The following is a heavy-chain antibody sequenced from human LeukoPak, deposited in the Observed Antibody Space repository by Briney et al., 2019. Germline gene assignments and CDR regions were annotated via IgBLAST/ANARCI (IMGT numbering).Heavy chain of an antibody. D-gene: IGHD6-13*01. CDR3: ARRVYSSNWYFDY. Sequence: GGSLRLSCATSGFSFSSYAMSWVRQAPGKGLEWVSAMSSSDDGRYYAASVRGRFTISRGNAKNSLYLQMNSLRAEDTAVYFCARRVYSSNWYFDYWGQGTLVTVSS. CDR1: GFSFSSYA. CDR2: MSSSDDGR. V-gene: IGHV3-23*01. J-gene: IGHJ4*02.